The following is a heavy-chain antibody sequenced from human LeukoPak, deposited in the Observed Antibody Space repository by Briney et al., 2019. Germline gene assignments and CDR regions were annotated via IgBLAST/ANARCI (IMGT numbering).Heavy chain of an antibody. Sequence: PSQTLSLTCNVSGGSFSTGSYYWSWIREPAGKGLEWIGRIFTTGSTNYNPSLKSRVTISVDTSKNQFSLKLSSVTAADTAVYYCVRTTVAGSDYNGMDVWGQGTTVTVSS. CDR1: GGSFSTGSYY. V-gene: IGHV4-61*02. J-gene: IGHJ6*02. CDR3: VRTTVAGSDYNGMDV. D-gene: IGHD6-19*01. CDR2: IFTTGST.